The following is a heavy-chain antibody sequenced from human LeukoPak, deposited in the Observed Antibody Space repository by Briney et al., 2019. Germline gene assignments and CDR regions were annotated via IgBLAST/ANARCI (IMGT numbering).Heavy chain of an antibody. CDR2: ISGSSSII. CDR3: ARSGTTYYYDSGSRI. J-gene: IGHJ3*02. CDR1: GFTFSSHS. D-gene: IGHD3-22*01. Sequence: GGSLRLSCEASGFTFSSHSMNWVRQAPGKGLEWVSFISGSSSIIHYADSVKGRFTISRDNAKNSLYLQMNSLRAEDMAVYYCARSGTTYYYDSGSRIWGQGTMVTVSS. V-gene: IGHV3-48*04.